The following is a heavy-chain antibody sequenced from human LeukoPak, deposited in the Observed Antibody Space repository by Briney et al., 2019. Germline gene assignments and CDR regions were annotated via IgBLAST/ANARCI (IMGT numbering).Heavy chain of an antibody. J-gene: IGHJ4*02. CDR1: GFTFSSYA. CDR2: ISGSGGST. Sequence: PGGSLRLSCAASGFTFSSYAMSWVRQAPGKGLEWVSAISGSGGSTYYADSVKGRFTISRDNSKNTLYLQMNSLRAEDTAVYYCAKKPRYTGSYGIDYYFDYWGQGTLVTVSS. CDR3: AKKPRYTGSYGIDYYFDY. V-gene: IGHV3-23*01. D-gene: IGHD1-26*01.